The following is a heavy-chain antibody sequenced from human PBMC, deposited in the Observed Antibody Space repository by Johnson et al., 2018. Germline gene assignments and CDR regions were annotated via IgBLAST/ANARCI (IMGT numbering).Heavy chain of an antibody. D-gene: IGHD3-16*01. CDR2: FYTTGAT. Sequence: QVQLRESGPGLVKPSETLSLPCTLSGDSISSYYWSWIRQPAGKGLEWIGLFYTTGATNYNPSLKSRVTMSVYTSKNQFALSLSPVTAADTAMYSCARETPRGGRTSDLWGQGTLVTVSS. CDR3: ARETPRGGRTSDL. V-gene: IGHV4-4*07. CDR1: GDSISSYY. J-gene: IGHJ3*01.